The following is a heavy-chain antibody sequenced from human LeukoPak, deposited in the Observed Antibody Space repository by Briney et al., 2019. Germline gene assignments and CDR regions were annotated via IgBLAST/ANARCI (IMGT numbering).Heavy chain of an antibody. CDR3: ARDLWYYDFWSGYPMESDY. J-gene: IGHJ4*02. Sequence: GGSLRLSCAASGFTFDDYGMSWVRQAPGKELEWVSGINWNGGSTGYADSVKGRFTISRDNAKNSLYLQMNSLRAEDTALYYCARDLWYYDFWSGYPMESDYWGQGTLVTVSS. CDR1: GFTFDDYG. D-gene: IGHD3-3*01. V-gene: IGHV3-20*04. CDR2: INWNGGST.